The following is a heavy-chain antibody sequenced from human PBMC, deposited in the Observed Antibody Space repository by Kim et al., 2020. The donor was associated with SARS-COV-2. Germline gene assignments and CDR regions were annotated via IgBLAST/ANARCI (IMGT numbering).Heavy chain of an antibody. J-gene: IGHJ4*02. CDR3: SRELQLVGLDC. V-gene: IGHV7-4-1*02. CDR2: INTNTGNP. D-gene: IGHD6-13*01. CDR1: GYTFTTYA. Sequence: ASVKVSCKASGYTFTTYAMSWVRQAPGQGLEWLGWINTNTGNPTYAQGFTGGFVFSLDTSVSTAYLQISSLKAEAAAVYYCSRELQLVGLDCWGQGNLVT.